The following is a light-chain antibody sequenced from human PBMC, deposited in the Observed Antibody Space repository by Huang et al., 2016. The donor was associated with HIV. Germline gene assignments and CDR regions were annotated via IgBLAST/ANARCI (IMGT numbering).Light chain of an antibody. CDR1: QRFISNY. J-gene: IGKJ1*01. V-gene: IGKV3-20*01. Sequence: EIVLTPSPGTLSLSPGERATLPCRASQRFISNYLAWYQQKPGQAPRLLIYGASSRATGIPDRFSGSGSGTDFTLIISRLEPEDFAVYYCQQYGSSVVTFGQGTKVEVK. CDR3: QQYGSSVVT. CDR2: GAS.